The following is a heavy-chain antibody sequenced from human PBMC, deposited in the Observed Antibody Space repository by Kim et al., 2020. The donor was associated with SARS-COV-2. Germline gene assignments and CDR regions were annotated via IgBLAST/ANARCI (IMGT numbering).Heavy chain of an antibody. D-gene: IGHD3-22*01. CDR2: IYHSGST. V-gene: IGHV4-4*02. J-gene: IGHJ4*02. Sequence: SETLSLTCAVSGGSISSSNWWSWVRQPPGKGLEWIGEIYHSGSTNYNPSLKSRVTISVDKSKNQFSLKLSSVTAADTAVYYCARSTGYYYDSSGYYHIDYWGQGTLVTVSS. CDR3: ARSTGYYYDSSGYYHIDY. CDR1: GGSISSSNW.